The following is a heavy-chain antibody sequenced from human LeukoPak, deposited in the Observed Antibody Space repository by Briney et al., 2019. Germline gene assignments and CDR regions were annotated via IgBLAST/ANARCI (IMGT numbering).Heavy chain of an antibody. V-gene: IGHV4-4*07. CDR3: ARDNGYCSGGSCYEPDY. CDR2: IYTSGST. J-gene: IGHJ4*02. D-gene: IGHD2-15*01. Sequence: SETLSLTCAVSGGSISSYYWSWIRQPAGKGLEWIGRIYTSGSTNYNPSLKSRVTISVDTSKNQFSLKLSSVTAADTAVYYCARDNGYCSGGSCYEPDYWGQGTLVTVSS. CDR1: GGSISSYY.